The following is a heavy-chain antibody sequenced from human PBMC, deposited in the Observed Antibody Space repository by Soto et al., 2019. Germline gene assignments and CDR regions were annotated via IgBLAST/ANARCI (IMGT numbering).Heavy chain of an antibody. CDR1: GFTFSNYW. D-gene: IGHD5-12*01. CDR3: ASVAI. Sequence: EVQLVESGGGLVQPGGSLRLSCAASGFTFSNYWMSLVRQAPGKGLEWVANIKQDGTEKNYVDSVRGRFTTSRDNAKNSLDLQMNSLTAEDTVVYYCASVAIWGQGTLVTVSS. V-gene: IGHV3-7*01. J-gene: IGHJ4*02. CDR2: IKQDGTEK.